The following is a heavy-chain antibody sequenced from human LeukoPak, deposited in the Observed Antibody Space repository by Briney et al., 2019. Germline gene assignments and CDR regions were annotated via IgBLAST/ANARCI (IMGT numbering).Heavy chain of an antibody. V-gene: IGHV4-4*07. CDR1: GGSISTYS. Sequence: SETLSLTCTVSGGSISTYSWTWVRQPPGKGLEWIGSVVTTTTNYNPALRSRVAISVHTSKNQFSLRLESVTTADTAVYYCARDTTVASGMQFWGQGALVTVSS. CDR2: VVTTTT. J-gene: IGHJ4*02. CDR3: ARDTTVASGMQF. D-gene: IGHD6-19*01.